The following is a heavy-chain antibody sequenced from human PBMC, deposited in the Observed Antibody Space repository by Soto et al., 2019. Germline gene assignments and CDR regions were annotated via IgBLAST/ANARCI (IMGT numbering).Heavy chain of an antibody. CDR1: GFTFSTYA. J-gene: IGHJ3*02. V-gene: IGHV3-23*01. D-gene: IGHD2-15*01. CDR3: AHPRGFGVFDAYDI. CDR2: ISNSGGTI. Sequence: GSLRLSCAASGFTFSTYAMSWVRQAPGKGLEWVSAISNSGGTIYYADSVQCRFTIARDKSLNTLFLQMHSLRIEDTAVYYCAHPRGFGVFDAYDIWGQGTMVTVSS.